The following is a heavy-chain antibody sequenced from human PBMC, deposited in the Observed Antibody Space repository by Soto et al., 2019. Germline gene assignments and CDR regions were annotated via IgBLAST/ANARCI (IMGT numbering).Heavy chain of an antibody. CDR1: GCSINSYW. CDR3: ARDIGSYAYGEGY. J-gene: IGHJ4*02. Sequence: SETLSLTCRASGCSINSYWWSWIRQPAGKGLEWIGRVYSSGTTDYNPSLNSRATLSVETSKNQFSLKLSSVTAADTAVYYCARDIGSYAYGEGYWGQGIQVTVSS. D-gene: IGHD3-10*01. CDR2: VYSSGTT. V-gene: IGHV4-4*07.